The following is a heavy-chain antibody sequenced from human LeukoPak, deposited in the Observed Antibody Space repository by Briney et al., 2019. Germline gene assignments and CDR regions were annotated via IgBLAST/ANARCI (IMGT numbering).Heavy chain of an antibody. Sequence: GASVKVSCKASGYTFTSYGISWVRQAPGQGLEWMGWISAYNGNTNYAQKLQGRVTMTTDTSTSTAYIELRSLRSDDTAVYYCARGRDGYNLDAFDIWGQGTMVTVSS. CDR3: ARGRDGYNLDAFDI. V-gene: IGHV1-18*01. D-gene: IGHD5-24*01. CDR1: GYTFTSYG. J-gene: IGHJ3*02. CDR2: ISAYNGNT.